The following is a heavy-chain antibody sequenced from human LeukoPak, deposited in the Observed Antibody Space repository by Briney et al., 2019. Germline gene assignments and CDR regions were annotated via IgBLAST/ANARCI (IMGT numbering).Heavy chain of an antibody. D-gene: IGHD4-17*01. J-gene: IGHJ4*02. Sequence: GGSLRLSCAASGFTFSNYAMSWVRQAPGKGLEWVSTVSGSASNTYYADSVKGRFTISRDNSKTTLYLQMNSLRADDTAVYYCAKGFQTYGELSFNVWGQGTLVAVSS. CDR2: VSGSASNT. CDR1: GFTFSNYA. V-gene: IGHV3-23*01. CDR3: AKGFQTYGELSFNV.